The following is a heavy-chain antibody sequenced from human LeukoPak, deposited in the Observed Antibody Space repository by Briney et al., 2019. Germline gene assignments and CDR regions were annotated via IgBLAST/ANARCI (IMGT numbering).Heavy chain of an antibody. CDR1: GFTFSDYA. CDR3: AKVRWSSSSSLDPFDY. D-gene: IGHD6-6*01. V-gene: IGHV3-23*01. CDR2: ISGSGGST. J-gene: IGHJ4*02. Sequence: GGSLRLSCAVSGFTFSDYAMSWVRQAPGKGLEWVSAISGSGGSTYYADSVKGRFTISRDNSKNTLYLQMNSLRAEDTAVYYCAKVRWSSSSSLDPFDYWGQGTLVTVSS.